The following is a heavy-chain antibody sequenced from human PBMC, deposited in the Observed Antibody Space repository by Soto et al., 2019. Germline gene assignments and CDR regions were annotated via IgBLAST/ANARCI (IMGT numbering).Heavy chain of an antibody. CDR1: GFTFGDYA. D-gene: IGHD6-13*01. V-gene: IGHV3-49*03. CDR3: TRDVSSSWYYYYGMDV. J-gene: IGHJ6*02. Sequence: QPGGSLRLSCTASGFTFGDYAMSWFRQAPGEGLEWVGFIRSKAYGGTTEYAASVKGRFTISRDDSKSIAYLQMNSLKTEDTAVYYCTRDVSSSWYYYYGMDVWGQGTTVTVSS. CDR2: IRSKAYGGTT.